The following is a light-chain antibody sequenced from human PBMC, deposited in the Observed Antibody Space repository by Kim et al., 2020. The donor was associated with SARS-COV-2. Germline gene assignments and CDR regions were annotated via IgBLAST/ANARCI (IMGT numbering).Light chain of an antibody. Sequence: EIEMTQSPATLSVSPGERATLSCRASQSVTTNLAWYQKKPGQAPRLLIYGASTRATGVPVRFSGSGSGTEFTLTISSLQSEDFAVYYCQQYNDWPRTFGQGTKVDIK. CDR1: QSVTTN. CDR3: QQYNDWPRT. CDR2: GAS. J-gene: IGKJ1*01. V-gene: IGKV3-15*01.